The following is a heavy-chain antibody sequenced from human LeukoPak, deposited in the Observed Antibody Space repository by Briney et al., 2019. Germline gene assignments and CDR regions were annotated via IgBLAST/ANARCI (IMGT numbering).Heavy chain of an antibody. V-gene: IGHV4-39*01. Sequence: PSETLSLTCTVSGGSISSSSYYWGWLRQPPGKGLEWIGSIYYSGSTYYNPSLKSRVTISVDTSKNQFSLKLSSVTAADTAVYYCARRYGSGSYYHYPFDYWGQGTLVTVSS. D-gene: IGHD3-10*01. J-gene: IGHJ4*02. CDR3: ARRYGSGSYYHYPFDY. CDR1: GGSISSSSYY. CDR2: IYYSGST.